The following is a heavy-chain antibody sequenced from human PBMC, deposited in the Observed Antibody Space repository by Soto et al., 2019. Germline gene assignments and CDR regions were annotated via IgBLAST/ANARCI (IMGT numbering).Heavy chain of an antibody. CDR2: IYSGGGT. V-gene: IGHV3-66*01. CDR1: GFTVSSSD. Sequence: EVQLVESGGGLVQPGGSLRLSCAASGFTVSSSDMSWVRQAPGKGLEWVSVIYSGGGTYYADSVKGRFTISRDNSKNTLYLQMNSLRDADTAVYYCVRSFFCSGGSCYSISSHWGQGTLVTVSS. CDR3: VRSFFCSGGSCYSISSH. D-gene: IGHD2-15*01. J-gene: IGHJ4*02.